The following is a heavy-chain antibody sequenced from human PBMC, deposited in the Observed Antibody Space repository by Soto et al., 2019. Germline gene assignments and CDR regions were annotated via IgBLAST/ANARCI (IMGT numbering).Heavy chain of an antibody. V-gene: IGHV1-18*04. CDR2: ISAVNGNT. CDR1: GYSFSSSS. D-gene: IGHD1-26*01. CDR3: ARGWALGDN. Sequence: QVLLVQSGAEVKKPGASVKVSCKASGYSFSSSSISWVRQAPGQGLEWMGWISAVNGNTNYAQKFQGRVTMTTDTSTSTAYMEMRSLRSDDTAVYYCARGWALGDNWGQGTLVTVSS. J-gene: IGHJ4*02.